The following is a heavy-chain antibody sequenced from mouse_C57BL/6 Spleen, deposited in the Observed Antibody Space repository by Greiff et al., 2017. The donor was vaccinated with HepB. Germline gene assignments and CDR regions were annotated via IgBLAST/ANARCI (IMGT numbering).Heavy chain of an antibody. D-gene: IGHD2-1*01. CDR1: GYTFTSYW. J-gene: IGHJ4*01. V-gene: IGHV1-50*01. CDR3: AREGRGDGNYEDAMDY. Sequence: VKPGASVKLSCKASGYTFTSYWMQWVKQRPGQGLEWIGEIDPSDSYTNYNQKFKGKATLTVDTSSSTAYMQLSSLTSEDSAVYYCAREGRGDGNYEDAMDYWGQGTSVTVSS. CDR2: IDPSDSYT.